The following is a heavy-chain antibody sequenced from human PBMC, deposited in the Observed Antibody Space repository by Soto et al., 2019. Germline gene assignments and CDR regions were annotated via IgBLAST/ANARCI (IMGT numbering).Heavy chain of an antibody. J-gene: IGHJ6*02. CDR3: ARDYDFWSGYYRKKYYYYYYGMDV. D-gene: IGHD3-3*01. V-gene: IGHV1-46*01. Sequence: GASVKVSCKASGYTFTIYYMHWVRQAPGQGLEWMGIINPSGGSTSYAQKFQGRATMTRDTSTSTVYMELSSLRSEDTAVYYCARDYDFWSGYYRKKYYYYYYGMDVWGQGTTVTVSS. CDR2: INPSGGST. CDR1: GYTFTIYY.